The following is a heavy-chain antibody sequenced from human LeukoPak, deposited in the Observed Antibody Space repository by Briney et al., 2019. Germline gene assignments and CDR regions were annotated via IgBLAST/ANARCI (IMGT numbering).Heavy chain of an antibody. V-gene: IGHV4-34*01. CDR3: ARGGYGDNRPFDY. J-gene: IGHJ4*02. Sequence: SETLSVTCAVYGGSFSGYYWSWIRQPPGKGLEWIGEINHSGSTNYNPSLKSRVTISVDTSKNQFSLKLSSVTAADTAVYYCARGGYGDNRPFDYWGQGTLVTVSS. CDR1: GGSFSGYY. D-gene: IGHD4-17*01. CDR2: INHSGST.